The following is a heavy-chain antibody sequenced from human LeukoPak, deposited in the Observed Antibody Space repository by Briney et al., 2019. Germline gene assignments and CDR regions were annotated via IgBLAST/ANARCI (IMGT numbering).Heavy chain of an antibody. CDR2: MRYDGSNK. CDR3: ARDACMLGYSGYDYVGYYGMDI. V-gene: IGHV3-30*02. J-gene: IGHJ6*02. D-gene: IGHD5-12*01. Sequence: GGSLRLSCAASGITFTTYGMDWVRQAPGRGLRRVAFMRYDGSNKYYADSVKGRFTISRDKSKNTMYLQMHSLRAEDTAVYYCARDACMLGYSGYDYVGYYGMDIWGQGTTVTVSS. CDR1: GITFTTYG.